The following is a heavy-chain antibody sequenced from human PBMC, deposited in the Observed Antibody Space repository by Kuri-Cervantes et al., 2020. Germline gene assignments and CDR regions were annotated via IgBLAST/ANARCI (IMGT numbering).Heavy chain of an antibody. Sequence: GESLKISCAASGFTFDDYTMHWVRQAPGKGLEWVSLISWDGGSTYYADSVKSRFTISRDNSKNSLYLQMNSLRTEDTALYYCARGTVTTGIYYFDYWGQGTLVTVSS. J-gene: IGHJ4*02. CDR3: ARGTVTTGIYYFDY. D-gene: IGHD4-17*01. CDR2: ISWDGGST. CDR1: GFTFDDYT. V-gene: IGHV3-43*01.